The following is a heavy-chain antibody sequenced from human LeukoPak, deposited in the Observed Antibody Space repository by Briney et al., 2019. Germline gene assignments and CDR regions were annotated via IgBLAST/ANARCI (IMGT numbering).Heavy chain of an antibody. D-gene: IGHD3-22*01. Sequence: SVKVSCKASGGTFSSYAISWVRQAPGQGLEWMGGIIPIFGTANYAQKFQGRVTITADESTSTAYMELSSLRSEDTTVYYCARGGITTYYFDYWGQGTLVTVSS. V-gene: IGHV1-69*01. CDR3: ARGGITTYYFDY. J-gene: IGHJ4*02. CDR1: GGTFSSYA. CDR2: IIPIFGTA.